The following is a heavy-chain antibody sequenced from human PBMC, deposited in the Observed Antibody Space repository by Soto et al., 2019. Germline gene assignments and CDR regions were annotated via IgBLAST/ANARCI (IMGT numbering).Heavy chain of an antibody. Sequence: EVQLVESGGGLVQPGGSLRLSCAASGFTFSSYEMNWVRQAPGKGLEWVSYISSSGSTIYYADSVKGRFTISRDNAKNSLYLQMNSLRAEDTAVYYCARSGSYFALFAFDIWGQGTMVTVSS. J-gene: IGHJ3*02. D-gene: IGHD1-26*01. CDR1: GFTFSSYE. V-gene: IGHV3-48*03. CDR2: ISSSGSTI. CDR3: ARSGSYFALFAFDI.